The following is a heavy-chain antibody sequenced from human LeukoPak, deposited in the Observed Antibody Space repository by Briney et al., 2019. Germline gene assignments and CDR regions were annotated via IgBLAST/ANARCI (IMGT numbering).Heavy chain of an antibody. V-gene: IGHV3-23*01. CDR3: ARKYSGTNPFDY. Sequence: PGGCLRLSCAASGSTFSTCGTTWVRKAPGKGLEWVSSISGSDDGTYYADSVKGRFTISRDNSKNTLYLQMNSLRAEDTALYYCARKYSGTNPFDYWGQGTLVTVSS. J-gene: IGHJ4*02. D-gene: IGHD1-26*01. CDR2: ISGSDDGT. CDR1: GSTFSTCG.